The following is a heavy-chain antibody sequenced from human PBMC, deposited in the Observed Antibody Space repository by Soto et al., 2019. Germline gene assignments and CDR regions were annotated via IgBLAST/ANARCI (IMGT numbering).Heavy chain of an antibody. Sequence: GGSLRLSCAASGLIFSNYKMHWVRQAPGKGLVWVSRISTDGSITDYADSVKGRFTVSRDNAKNTLYLQMNSLRVDDTAVYYCARDTNGFHYWGKETLVTVPS. CDR3: ARDTNGFHY. D-gene: IGHD2-8*01. J-gene: IGHJ4*02. V-gene: IGHV3-74*01. CDR1: GLIFSNYK. CDR2: ISTDGSIT.